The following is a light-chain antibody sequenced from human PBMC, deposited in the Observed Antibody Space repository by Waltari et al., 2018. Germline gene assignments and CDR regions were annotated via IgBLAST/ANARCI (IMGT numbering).Light chain of an antibody. CDR1: HDISNY. V-gene: IGKV1-17*02. Sequence: DIQMSQSPSSLSASVGDRVTITCRASHDISNYLNWYQQKPGKAPKLLIYSANVLASGVPARFSGSGSGTDVTLTINNLQPEDFATYYCQQGNYYPLTFGSGTELDL. CDR2: SAN. J-gene: IGKJ3*01. CDR3: QQGNYYPLT.